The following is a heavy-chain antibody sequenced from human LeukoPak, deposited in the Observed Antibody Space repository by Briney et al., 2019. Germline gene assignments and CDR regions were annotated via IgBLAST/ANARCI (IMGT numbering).Heavy chain of an antibody. CDR1: GFTFSSYA. J-gene: IGHJ4*02. CDR2: ISYDGSNK. D-gene: IGHD3-22*01. V-gene: IGHV3-30-3*01. CDR3: AREPLYYYDSSGYSGLDY. Sequence: GGSLRLSCAASGFTFSSYAMPWVRQAPGKGLEWVAVISYDGSNKYYADSVKGRFTISRDNSKNTLYLQMNSLRAEDTAVYYCAREPLYYYDSSGYSGLDYWGQGTLVTVSS.